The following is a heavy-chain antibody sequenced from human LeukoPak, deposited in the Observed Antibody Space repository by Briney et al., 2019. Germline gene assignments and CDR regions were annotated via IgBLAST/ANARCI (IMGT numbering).Heavy chain of an antibody. D-gene: IGHD2-15*01. Sequence: NTSQTLSLTCAVSGGSISSGGYSWRWIRQPPGEGLEWIGYIHHSGCTYYNPSLKSRVTISVDRSKNQFSLKLSSVTAADTAVYYCAIGYCSGGSCFDYWGQGTLVTVSS. CDR2: IHHSGCT. J-gene: IGHJ4*02. CDR1: GGSISSGGYS. V-gene: IGHV4-30-2*01. CDR3: AIGYCSGGSCFDY.